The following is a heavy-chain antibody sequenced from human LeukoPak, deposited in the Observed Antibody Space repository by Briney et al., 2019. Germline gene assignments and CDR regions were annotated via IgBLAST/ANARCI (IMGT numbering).Heavy chain of an antibody. V-gene: IGHV1-18*01. CDR3: ARGDPGYCSGGSCRNYYYGMDV. CDR1: GYTFTSYG. Sequence: GASVKVSCKASGYTFTSYGISWVRQAPGQGLEWMGWISAYNGNTNYAQKLQGRVTMTTDTSTSTAYMELRSLRSDDTVVYYCARGDPGYCSGGSCRNYYYGMDVWGQGTTVTVSS. J-gene: IGHJ6*02. D-gene: IGHD2-15*01. CDR2: ISAYNGNT.